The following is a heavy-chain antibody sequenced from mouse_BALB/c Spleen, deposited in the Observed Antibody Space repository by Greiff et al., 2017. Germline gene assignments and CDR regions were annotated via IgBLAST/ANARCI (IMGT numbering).Heavy chain of an antibody. CDR2: IRNKANGYTT. D-gene: IGHD1-3*01. V-gene: IGHV7-3*02. CDR3: ARSGDWFAY. CDR1: GFTFTDYY. J-gene: IGHJ3*01. Sequence: EVQLVESGGGLVQPGGSLRLSCATSGFTFTDYYMSWVRQPPGKALEWLGFIRNKANGYTTEYSASVKGRFTISRDNSQSIPYLQMNTLRAEDSATYYCARSGDWFAYWGQGTLVTVSA.